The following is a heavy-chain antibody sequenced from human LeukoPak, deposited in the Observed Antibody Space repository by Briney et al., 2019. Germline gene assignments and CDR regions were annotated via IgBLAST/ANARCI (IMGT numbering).Heavy chain of an antibody. J-gene: IGHJ4*02. Sequence: ASVKVSCKASGYTFTGYYMHWVRQAPGQGLEWMGWINPNSGGTNYAQKFQGRVTMTRDTPISTAYMELSRLRSDDTAVYYCARNAWYYYDSSGHYYFDYWGQGTLVTVSS. D-gene: IGHD3-22*01. V-gene: IGHV1-2*02. CDR1: GYTFTGYY. CDR3: ARNAWYYYDSSGHYYFDY. CDR2: INPNSGGT.